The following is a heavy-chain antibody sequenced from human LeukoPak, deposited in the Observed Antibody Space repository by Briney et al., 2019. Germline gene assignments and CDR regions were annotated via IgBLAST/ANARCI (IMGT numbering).Heavy chain of an antibody. CDR1: GYTFTSYY. J-gene: IGHJ5*02. Sequence: ASVKVSCKASGYTFTSYYMHWVRQAPGQVLEWKGIINPSGGSTSYAQKFQGRVTMTRDTSTSTVYMELSSLRSEDTAVYYCARGEYYCDSSGPGTSWGQGTLVTVSS. CDR3: ARGEYYCDSSGPGTS. D-gene: IGHD3-22*01. V-gene: IGHV1-46*01. CDR2: INPSGGST.